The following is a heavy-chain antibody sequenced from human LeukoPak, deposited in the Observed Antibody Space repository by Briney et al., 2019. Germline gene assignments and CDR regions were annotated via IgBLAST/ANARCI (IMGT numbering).Heavy chain of an antibody. J-gene: IGHJ4*02. CDR3: ARHPPIWFVDKPYSFGAGGVDY. CDR1: GYSFTSYW. Sequence: GESLKISCKGSGYSFTSYWIGWVRQMPGKGLEWMGIIYPGDSDTRYSPSFQGQVTISADKSISTAYLQWSSLKASDTAMYYCARHPPIWFVDKPYSFGAGGVDYWGQGTLVTVSS. D-gene: IGHD3-10*01. V-gene: IGHV5-51*01. CDR2: IYPGDSDT.